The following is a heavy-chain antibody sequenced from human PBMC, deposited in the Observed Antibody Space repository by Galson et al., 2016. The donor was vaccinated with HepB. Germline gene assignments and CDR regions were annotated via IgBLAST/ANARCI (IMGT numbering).Heavy chain of an antibody. Sequence: SVKVSCKASGGTFSSYAITWVRQAPGQGLEWMGGIIPLFGTANYAQKFQGRVTITADKSMRTAYMELSGLRSEDTAVYYCARERDCGGGSCYSPAWFGPWGQGTLVTVSS. V-gene: IGHV1-69*06. CDR3: ARERDCGGGSCYSPAWFGP. CDR2: IIPLFGTA. J-gene: IGHJ5*02. CDR1: GGTFSSYA. D-gene: IGHD2-15*01.